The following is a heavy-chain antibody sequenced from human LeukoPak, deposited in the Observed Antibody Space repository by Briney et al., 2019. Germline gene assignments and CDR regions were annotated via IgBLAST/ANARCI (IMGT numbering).Heavy chain of an antibody. J-gene: IGHJ4*02. CDR2: ISGTGYNT. V-gene: IGHV3-23*01. CDR3: AKXVSGSLFYFXY. CDR1: GFTFRNCA. Sequence: TGGSLRLSCAASGFTFRNCAMSWVRQAPGKGLEWVSGISGTGYNTYYADSVKGRFTISRDNSKNKLYLQMNSLGAEDTAVDYXAKXVSGSLFYFXYWGQRTXVTVS. D-gene: IGHD3-10*01.